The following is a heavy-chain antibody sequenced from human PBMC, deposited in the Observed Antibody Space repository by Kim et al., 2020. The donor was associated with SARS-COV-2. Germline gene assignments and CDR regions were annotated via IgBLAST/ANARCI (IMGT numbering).Heavy chain of an antibody. V-gene: IGHV3-21*01. D-gene: IGHD4-17*01. J-gene: IGHJ6*02. CDR2: ISSSSSYI. CDR1: GFTFSSYS. CDR3: ARETTDYYGMDV. Sequence: GGSLRLSCAASGFTFSSYSMNWVRQAPGKGLEWVSSISSSSSYIYYADSVKGRFTISRDNAKNSLYLQMNSLRAEDTAVYYCARETTDYYGMDVWGQGTTVTVSS.